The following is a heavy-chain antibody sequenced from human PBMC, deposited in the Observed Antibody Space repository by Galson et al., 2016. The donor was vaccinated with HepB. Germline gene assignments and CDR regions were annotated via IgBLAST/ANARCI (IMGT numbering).Heavy chain of an antibody. J-gene: IGHJ6*02. D-gene: IGHD6-19*01. V-gene: IGHV4-31*03. CDR1: GDSISSSGHY. Sequence: TLSLTCIVSGDSISSSGHYWSWIRQHPGKGLEWIGYGYYTGSTYYNPSLKSRATISLDTSKNHFSLKLTSVTAADTAVYYCARDNRATVAGNVYYYHGMDVWGQGTAVTVSS. CDR3: ARDNRATVAGNVYYYHGMDV. CDR2: GYYTGST.